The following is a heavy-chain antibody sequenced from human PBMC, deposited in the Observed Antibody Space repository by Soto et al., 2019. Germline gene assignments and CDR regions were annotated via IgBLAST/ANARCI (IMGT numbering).Heavy chain of an antibody. J-gene: IGHJ6*02. CDR3: AKARDTAMVKYYYYYGMDV. Sequence: GGSLRLSCAASGFTFSSYAMSWVRQAPGKGLEWVSAISGSGGSTYYADSVKGRFTISRDNSKNTLYLQMNSLRAEDTAVYYCAKARDTAMVKYYYYYGMDVWGQGTTVTVSS. V-gene: IGHV3-23*01. CDR2: ISGSGGST. CDR1: GFTFSSYA. D-gene: IGHD5-18*01.